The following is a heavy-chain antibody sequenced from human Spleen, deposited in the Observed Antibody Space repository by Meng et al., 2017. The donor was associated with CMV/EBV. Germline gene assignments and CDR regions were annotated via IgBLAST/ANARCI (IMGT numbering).Heavy chain of an antibody. CDR1: GFTFSSYW. CDR2: INSDETST. Sequence: GESLKISCAASGFTFSSYWMHWVRQAPGKGLVWVSRINSDETSTNYADSVRGRFTISRDNAKNTLYLQMKSLRAEDTAVYYCARGMVGYNYGRPFYYFDYWGQGTLVTVSS. J-gene: IGHJ4*02. D-gene: IGHD5-18*01. V-gene: IGHV3-74*01. CDR3: ARGMVGYNYGRPFYYFDY.